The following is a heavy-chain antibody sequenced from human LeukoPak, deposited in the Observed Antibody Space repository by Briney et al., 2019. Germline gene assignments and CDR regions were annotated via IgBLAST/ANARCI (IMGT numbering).Heavy chain of an antibody. J-gene: IGHJ4*02. CDR1: GFTFSSYE. CDR2: ISSSGSTI. D-gene: IGHD3-22*01. CDR3: ARSQGYYDSSGYYIR. Sequence: GGSLRLSCAASGFTFSSYEMNWVRQAPGKGLEWVSFISSSGSTIYYADSVKGRFTISRDNAKNSLYLQMNSLRAEDTAVYYCARSQGYYDSSGYYIRWGQGTLVTVSS. V-gene: IGHV3-48*03.